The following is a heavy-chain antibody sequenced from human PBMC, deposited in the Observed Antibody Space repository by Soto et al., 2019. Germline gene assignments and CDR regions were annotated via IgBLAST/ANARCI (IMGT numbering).Heavy chain of an antibody. CDR3: AKGAVAGTPTSYYYYGMDV. CDR2: IIPIFGTV. V-gene: IGHV1-69*12. J-gene: IGHJ6*02. D-gene: IGHD6-19*01. CDR1: GGTFRTYA. Sequence: QVQLLQSGAEVKKPGSSVRVSCEASGGTFRTYAISWVRQAPGQGLEWMGEIIPIFGTVNYAQKFQGRVTITADESTPKVNMDLSSLRTEATAVYYCAKGAVAGTPTSYYYYGMDVWGQGTTVTVSS.